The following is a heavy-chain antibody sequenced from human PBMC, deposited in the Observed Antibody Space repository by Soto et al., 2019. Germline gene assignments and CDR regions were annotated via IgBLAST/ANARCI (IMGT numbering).Heavy chain of an antibody. CDR1: GFTFSSYW. V-gene: IGHV3-74*01. Sequence: EVQLVESGGGLVQPGGSLRLSCAASGFTFSSYWMHWVRQAPGKGLVWVSRINSDGSSISYADSVKGRFTISRDNAKNTLYLQMTRLRAEDTAVYYCAQRTSMSGNYYFDYWGQGTLVTVSS. D-gene: IGHD3-10*01. CDR3: AQRTSMSGNYYFDY. CDR2: INSDGSSI. J-gene: IGHJ4*02.